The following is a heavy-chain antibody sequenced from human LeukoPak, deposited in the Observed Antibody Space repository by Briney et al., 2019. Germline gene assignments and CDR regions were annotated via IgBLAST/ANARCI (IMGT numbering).Heavy chain of an antibody. D-gene: IGHD3-3*01. J-gene: IGHJ3*02. CDR3: TTDGKYRIRFLEWLSYDAFDI. CDR1: GFTFSSYG. CDR2: ISYDGSDK. Sequence: GGSLRLSCAASGFTFSSYGMHWVRQAPGKGLEWVAVISYDGSDKYYADSVKGRFTISRDNSKNTLYLQMNSLKTEDTAVYYCTTDGKYRIRFLEWLSYDAFDIWGQGTMVTVSS. V-gene: IGHV3-30*03.